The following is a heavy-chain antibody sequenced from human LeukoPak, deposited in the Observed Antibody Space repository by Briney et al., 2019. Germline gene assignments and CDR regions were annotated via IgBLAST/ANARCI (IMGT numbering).Heavy chain of an antibody. CDR2: ISWNSGSI. J-gene: IGHJ3*02. CDR3: AKDKYSSSWYDAFDI. Sequence: GGSLRLSCAAPGFTFDDYAMHWVRQAPGKGLEWVSGISWNSGSIGYADSVKGRFTISRDNAKNSLYLQMNSLRAEDTALYYCAKDKYSSSWYDAFDIWGQGTMVTVSS. D-gene: IGHD6-13*01. V-gene: IGHV3-9*01. CDR1: GFTFDDYA.